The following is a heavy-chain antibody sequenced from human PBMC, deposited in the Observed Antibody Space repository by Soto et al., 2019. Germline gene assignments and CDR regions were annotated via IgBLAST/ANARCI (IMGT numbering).Heavy chain of an antibody. CDR1: GGSISSYY. Sequence: SETLSLTCTVSGGSISSYYWSWIRQPPGKGLEFIGYTHDSGIINYNPSLMSRVAISLDTSKNQFSLKLTSVTAADTALYYCARTGYGDHFDYWGRGTLVTVSS. CDR3: ARTGYGDHFDY. CDR2: THDSGII. J-gene: IGHJ4*02. D-gene: IGHD5-18*01. V-gene: IGHV4-59*01.